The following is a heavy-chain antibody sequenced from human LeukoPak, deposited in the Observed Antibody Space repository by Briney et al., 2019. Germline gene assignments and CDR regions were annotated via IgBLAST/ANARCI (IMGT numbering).Heavy chain of an antibody. D-gene: IGHD3-10*01. V-gene: IGHV4-4*07. CDR3: ARGMVRGVIRRFGESMYNWFDP. CDR1: GGSISSYY. CDR2: IYTSGST. J-gene: IGHJ5*02. Sequence: SETLSLTCTVSGGSISSYYWSWIRQPAGKGLEWIGRIYTSGSTNYNPSLKSRVTMSVDTSKNQFSLKLSFVTAADTAVYYCARGMVRGVIRRFGESMYNWFDPWGQGTLVTVSS.